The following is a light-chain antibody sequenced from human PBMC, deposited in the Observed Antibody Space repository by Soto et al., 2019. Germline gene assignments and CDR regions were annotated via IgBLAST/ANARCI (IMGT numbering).Light chain of an antibody. CDR2: EVS. CDR3: GSYTSTDTPFV. Sequence: QSVLARPSSVSGSPGQSITISCTGTSTDVGGYNYVSWYQHHPGKGPKLIIYEVSNRPSGVSDRFSGSKPGNKASLIISNLEAEDESDYYCGSYTSTDTPFVFGTGTKVTVL. J-gene: IGLJ1*01. CDR1: STDVGGYNY. V-gene: IGLV2-14*01.